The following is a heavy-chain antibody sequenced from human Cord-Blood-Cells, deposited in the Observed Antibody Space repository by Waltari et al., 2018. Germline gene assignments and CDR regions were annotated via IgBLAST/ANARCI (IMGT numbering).Heavy chain of an antibody. CDR2: TYYRSKWYN. J-gene: IGHJ3*02. V-gene: IGHV6-1*01. D-gene: IGHD5-18*01. Sequence: QVQLQQSGPGLVKPSQTPSPTCALSGDSVPSNRDSWNWITQSPSRGLEWLGRTYYRSKWYNDYAVSVKSRITINPDTSKNQFSLQLNSVTPEDTAVYYCARDGYSYGAFDIWGQGTMVTVSS. CDR1: GDSVPSNRDS. CDR3: ARDGYSYGAFDI.